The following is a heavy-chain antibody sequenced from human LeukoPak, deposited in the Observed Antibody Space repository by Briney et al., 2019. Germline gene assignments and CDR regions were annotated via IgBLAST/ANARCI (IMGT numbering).Heavy chain of an antibody. CDR3: ASDLSCRPEGGSVDY. V-gene: IGHV3-7*01. Sequence: GGSLRLSCAASGFTFSSYWMSWVRQAPGKGLEWVANIKEDGREKYYVDSVKGRFTISRDNAKNSLYLQMSSLRAEDTAVYYCASDLSCRPEGGSVDYWGQGTLVTVSS. CDR2: IKEDGREK. D-gene: IGHD1-14*01. J-gene: IGHJ4*02. CDR1: GFTFSSYW.